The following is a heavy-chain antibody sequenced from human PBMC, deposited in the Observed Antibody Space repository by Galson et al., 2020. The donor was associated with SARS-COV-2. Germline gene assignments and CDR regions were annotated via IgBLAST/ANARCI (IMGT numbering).Heavy chain of an antibody. V-gene: IGHV1-69*13. D-gene: IGHD6-19*01. CDR2: IIPIFGTA. Sequence: SVKVSCKASGGTFSSYAISWVRQAPGQGLEWMGGIIPIFGTANYAQKFQGRVTITADESTSTAYMELSSLRSEDTAVYYCARAGYSSKYYYYYGMDVWGQGTTVTVSS. CDR3: ARAGYSSKYYYYYGMDV. J-gene: IGHJ6*02. CDR1: GGTFSSYA.